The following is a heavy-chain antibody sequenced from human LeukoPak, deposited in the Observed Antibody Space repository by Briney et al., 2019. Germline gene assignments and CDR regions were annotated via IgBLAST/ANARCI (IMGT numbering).Heavy chain of an antibody. D-gene: IGHD3-9*01. CDR1: GYTFTGYY. J-gene: IGHJ6*02. CDR2: INPSGGST. V-gene: IGHV1-46*01. Sequence: ASVKVSCKASGYTFTGYYMHWVRQAPGQGLEWMGIINPSGGSTSYAQKFQGRVTMTRDTSTSTVYMELSSLRSEDTAVYYCARDRDILTGYPKYYYYYYGMDVWGQGTTVTVSS. CDR3: ARDRDILTGYPKYYYYYYGMDV.